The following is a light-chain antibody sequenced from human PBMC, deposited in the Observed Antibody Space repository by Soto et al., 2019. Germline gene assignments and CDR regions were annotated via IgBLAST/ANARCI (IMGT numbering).Light chain of an antibody. Sequence: QSVLTQPPSVSEAPGQRVTISCTGSSSNIGAGYEAHWYQQVPGTAPKLLIYENNNRPSGVPDRFSGSKSGTSASLAITGLRVEDGVEYYCQSYDSSLRGYVSGTGTKLTVL. CDR3: QSYDSSLRGYV. CDR1: SSNIGAGYE. V-gene: IGLV1-40*01. CDR2: ENN. J-gene: IGLJ1*01.